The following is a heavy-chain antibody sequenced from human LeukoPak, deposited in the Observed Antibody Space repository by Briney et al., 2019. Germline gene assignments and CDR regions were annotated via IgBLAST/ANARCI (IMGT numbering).Heavy chain of an antibody. CDR1: GFTFDDYA. V-gene: IGHV3-43D*04. D-gene: IGHD3-10*01. CDR2: ISWDGGST. J-gene: IGHJ6*04. Sequence: RGSLRLSCAASGFTFDDYAMHWVRQAPGKGLEWVSLISWDGGSTYYADSVKGRLTISRDNSKNSLYLQMNSLRAEDTALYYCAKDMDYYGSGSYYNLYYGMDVWGKGTTVTVSS. CDR3: AKDMDYYGSGSYYNLYYGMDV.